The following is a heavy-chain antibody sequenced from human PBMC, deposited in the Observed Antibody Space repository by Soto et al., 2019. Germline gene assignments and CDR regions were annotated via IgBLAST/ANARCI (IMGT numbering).Heavy chain of an antibody. CDR1: GFTFSSYA. J-gene: IGHJ4*02. D-gene: IGHD5-18*01. CDR3: ATSFVDTAMVFDY. Sequence: PGGSLRLSCAASGFTFSSYAMHWVRQAPGKGLEWVAVISYDGSNKYYADSVKGRFTISRDNSKNTLYLQMNSLRAEDTAVYYCATSFVDTAMVFDYWGRGPLVTVPS. V-gene: IGHV3-30-3*01. CDR2: ISYDGSNK.